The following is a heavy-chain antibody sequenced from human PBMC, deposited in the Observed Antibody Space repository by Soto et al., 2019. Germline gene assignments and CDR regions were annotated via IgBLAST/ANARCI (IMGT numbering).Heavy chain of an antibody. V-gene: IGHV1-46*01. CDR2: INPSGGST. CDR1: GYTFTSYY. D-gene: IGHD2-21*02. J-gene: IGHJ5*02. CDR3: ARGPLAYCGGDCPDFSFDP. Sequence: ASVKVSCKASGYTFTSYYMHWVRQAPGQGLEWMGIINPSGGSTSYAQKFQGRVTMTRDTSTSTVYMELSSLRSEDTAVYYCARGPLAYCGGDCPDFSFDPWGQGTLVTVSS.